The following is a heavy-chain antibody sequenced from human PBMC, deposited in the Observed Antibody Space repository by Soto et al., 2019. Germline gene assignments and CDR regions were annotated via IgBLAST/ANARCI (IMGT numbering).Heavy chain of an antibody. J-gene: IGHJ4*02. CDR1: GFTFSSYA. D-gene: IGHD1-26*01. Sequence: GSLRLSCAASGFTFSSYAMHWVRQAPGKGLEWVAVISYDGSNKYYADSVKGRFTISRDNSKNTLYLQMNSLRAEDTAVYYCARPRHTLGAVVGAIDYWGQGTLVTVSS. V-gene: IGHV3-30-3*01. CDR3: ARPRHTLGAVVGAIDY. CDR2: ISYDGSNK.